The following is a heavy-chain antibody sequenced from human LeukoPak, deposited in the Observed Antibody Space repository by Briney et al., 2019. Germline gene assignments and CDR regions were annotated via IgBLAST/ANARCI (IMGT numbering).Heavy chain of an antibody. J-gene: IGHJ4*02. CDR1: GYSISSGYY. CDR2: IYHSGSI. V-gene: IGHV4-38-2*01. Sequence: SETLSLTCAVSGYSISSGYYWGWIRQPPGKGLEWIGSIYHSGSIYYNPSLKSRVTISVDTSKNQFSLKLSSVTAADTAVYYCARLATGAFDYWGQGTLVTASS. D-gene: IGHD7-27*01. CDR3: ARLATGAFDY.